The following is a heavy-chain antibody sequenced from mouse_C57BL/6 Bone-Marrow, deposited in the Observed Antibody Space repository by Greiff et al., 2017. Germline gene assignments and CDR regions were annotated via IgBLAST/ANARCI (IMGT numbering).Heavy chain of an antibody. J-gene: IGHJ4*01. D-gene: IGHD2-3*01. V-gene: IGHV1-18*01. CDR1: GYTFTDYN. Sequence: VQLQQSGPELVKPGASVKIPCKASGYTFTDYNMDWVKQSHGKSLEWIGDINPNNGGTIYNQKFKGKATLTVDKSSSTAYMELRSLTSEDTAVYYCARRKWLLRGYAMDYWDQGTSVTVSS. CDR2: INPNNGGT. CDR3: ARRKWLLRGYAMDY.